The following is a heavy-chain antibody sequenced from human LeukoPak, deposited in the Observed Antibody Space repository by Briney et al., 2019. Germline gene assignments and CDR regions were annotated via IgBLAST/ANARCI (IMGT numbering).Heavy chain of an antibody. CDR1: GFTFSSYA. D-gene: IGHD3-22*01. J-gene: IGHJ4*02. V-gene: IGHV3-23*01. CDR2: ISGSGGST. CDR3: AKYPLGDYDSSGYYGY. Sequence: GGSLRLSCAASGFTFSSYAMSWVRQAPGKGLERVSAISGSGGSTYYADSVKGRFTISRDNSKNTLYLQMNSLRAEDTVVYYCAKYPLGDYDSSGYYGYWGQGTLVTVSS.